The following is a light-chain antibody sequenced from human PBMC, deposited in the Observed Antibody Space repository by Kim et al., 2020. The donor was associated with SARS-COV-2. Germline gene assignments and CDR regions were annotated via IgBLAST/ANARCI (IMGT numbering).Light chain of an antibody. Sequence: EILMTQSPAVLPVSPGERATLSCWASQSVSSNLAWYQQKPGQAPRLVIYGASTRATGIPARFSGSGSGTEFTLTISSLQSEDFAVYYCQHYNNSPRTFGQGTKVDIK. V-gene: IGKV3-15*01. CDR3: QHYNNSPRT. CDR1: QSVSSN. J-gene: IGKJ1*01. CDR2: GAS.